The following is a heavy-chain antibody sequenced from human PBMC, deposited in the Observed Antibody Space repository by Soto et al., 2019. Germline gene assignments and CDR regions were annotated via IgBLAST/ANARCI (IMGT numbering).Heavy chain of an antibody. CDR1: GFTFSSYW. Sequence: GGSLRLSCAASGFTFSSYWMSWVRQAPGKGLEWVANIKQDGSEKYYVDSVKGRFTIPRDNAKNSLYVQMNSLRAEDTAVYYCARDFGRHCSGGSCYTRKYAFDIWGQGTMVTVSS. J-gene: IGHJ3*02. CDR2: IKQDGSEK. D-gene: IGHD2-15*01. CDR3: ARDFGRHCSGGSCYTRKYAFDI. V-gene: IGHV3-7*01.